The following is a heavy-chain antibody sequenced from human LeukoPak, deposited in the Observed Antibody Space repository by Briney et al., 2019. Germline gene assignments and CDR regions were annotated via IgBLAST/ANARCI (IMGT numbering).Heavy chain of an antibody. J-gene: IGHJ4*02. CDR3: ARGSDIAVVPAPLPFDY. Sequence: SQTLSLTCTVSGGSISSGDYYWSWIRQPPGKGLEWIGYIYYSGSTYYNPSLKSRVTISVDTSKNQFSLKLSSVTAADTAVYYCARGSDIAVVPAPLPFDYWGQGTLVTVSS. CDR2: IYYSGST. CDR1: GGSISSGDYY. D-gene: IGHD2-2*01. V-gene: IGHV4-30-4*08.